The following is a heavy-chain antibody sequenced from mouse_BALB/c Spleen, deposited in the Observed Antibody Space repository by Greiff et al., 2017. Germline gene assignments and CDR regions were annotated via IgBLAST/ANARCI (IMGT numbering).Heavy chain of an antibody. CDR3: AGSSNLGAMDY. V-gene: IGHV2-3*01. J-gene: IGHJ4*01. CDR2: IWGDGST. Sequence: QVQLQQSGPGLVAPSQTLSITCTVSGFSLTSYGVSWVRQPPGKGLEWLGVIWGDGSTNYHSALISRLSISKDNSKSQVFLKMNSLQTDDTAMYYCAGSSNLGAMDYWGQGTSVTGSS. D-gene: IGHD1-1*01. CDR1: GFSLTSYG.